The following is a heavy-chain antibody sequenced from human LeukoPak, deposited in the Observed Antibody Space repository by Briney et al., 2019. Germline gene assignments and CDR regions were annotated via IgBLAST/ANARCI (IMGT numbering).Heavy chain of an antibody. CDR3: ARASGSYRLIDY. CDR1: GGSISSGGYY. CDR2: IYYSGST. Sequence: SETLSLTCTVSGGSISSGGYYWSWIRQHPGKGLEWTGYIYYSGSTYYNPSLKSRVTISVDTSKNQFSLKLSSVTAADTAVYYCARASGSYRLIDYWGQGTLVTVSS. V-gene: IGHV4-31*03. D-gene: IGHD1-26*01. J-gene: IGHJ4*02.